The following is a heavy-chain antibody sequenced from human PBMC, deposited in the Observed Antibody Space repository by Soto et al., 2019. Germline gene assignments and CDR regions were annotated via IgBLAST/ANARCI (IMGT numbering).Heavy chain of an antibody. Sequence: SSETLSLTCGISGDSISSPNWWTWVRQPPGEGLEWIGEIYHSGSTNYNPSLKSRVTISLDKSKNQFSLRLRSLTAADTAIYYCARHEDYSPFDYWGRVILVTVSS. CDR1: GDSISSPNW. CDR2: IYHSGST. V-gene: IGHV4-4*02. CDR3: ARHEDYSPFDY. J-gene: IGHJ4*02. D-gene: IGHD2-15*01.